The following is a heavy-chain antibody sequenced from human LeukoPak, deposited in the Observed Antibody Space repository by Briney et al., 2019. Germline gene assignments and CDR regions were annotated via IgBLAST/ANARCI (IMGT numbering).Heavy chain of an antibody. D-gene: IGHD3-10*01. J-gene: IGHJ5*02. CDR2: IDPGDSDT. CDR1: GYSFTSSW. CDR3: ARQPGAGWFDP. Sequence: GESLQISCQASGYSFTSSWIGWARQMPGKGLEWMAIIDPGDSDTRYSPSFQGQVTISADKSISTVYLQWGSLKASDTAMYYCARQPGAGWFDPWGQGTLVTVSS. V-gene: IGHV5-51*01.